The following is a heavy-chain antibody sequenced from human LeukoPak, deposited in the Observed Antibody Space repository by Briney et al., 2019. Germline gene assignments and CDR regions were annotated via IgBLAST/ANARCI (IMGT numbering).Heavy chain of an antibody. Sequence: GASVKVSCKASGYTFTSDSISWVRQAPGQGLEWMGWIGTYKGNTNYAQMFQGRVTMTTDTSTSTAYMELKNLRSDDTAVYYCARTPGMVVVKTFYCMDVWGQGTTVTVSS. J-gene: IGHJ6*02. CDR1: GYTFTSDS. D-gene: IGHD3-22*01. CDR2: IGTYKGNT. CDR3: ARTPGMVVVKTFYCMDV. V-gene: IGHV1-18*01.